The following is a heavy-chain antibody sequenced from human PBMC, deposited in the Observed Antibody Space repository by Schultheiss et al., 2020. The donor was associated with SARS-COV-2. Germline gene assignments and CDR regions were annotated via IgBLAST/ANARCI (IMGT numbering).Heavy chain of an antibody. V-gene: IGHV3-23*01. CDR1: GFTFDDYA. CDR3: AREGSSFNYYGMDV. J-gene: IGHJ6*02. Sequence: GGSLRLSCAASGFTFDDYAMHWVRQAPGKGLEWVSAISGSGGSTYYADSVKGRFTISRDNSKNTVYLQMNSLRSEDTAVYYCAREGSSFNYYGMDVWGQGTTVTVSS. CDR2: ISGSGGST. D-gene: IGHD6-6*01.